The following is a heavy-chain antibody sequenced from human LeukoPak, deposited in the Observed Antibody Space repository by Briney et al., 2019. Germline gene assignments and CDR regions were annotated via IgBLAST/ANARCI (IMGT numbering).Heavy chain of an antibody. CDR2: ISYDGSNK. CDR1: GFTFSSYG. J-gene: IGHJ4*02. Sequence: GGSLRLSCAASGFTFSSYGTHWVRQAPGKGLEWVAVISYDGSNKYYADSVKGRFTISRDNSKNTLYLQMNSLRAEDTAVYYCASGDSSSPWYFDYWGQGTLVTVSS. D-gene: IGHD6-13*01. CDR3: ASGDSSSPWYFDY. V-gene: IGHV3-30*03.